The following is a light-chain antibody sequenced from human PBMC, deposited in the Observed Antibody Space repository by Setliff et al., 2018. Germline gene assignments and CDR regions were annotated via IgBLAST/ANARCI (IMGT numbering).Light chain of an antibody. CDR1: VLAKKY. J-gene: IGLJ2*01. CDR3: YSAADNNVV. CDR2: KDS. V-gene: IGLV3-27*01. Sequence: SYELTQPSSVSVSPGQTARITCSGDVLAKKYARWFQQEPGQAPVLVIYKDSERPSGIPERFSGSSSGTTVTLTISGAQVEDEADYYCYSAADNNVVFGGGTK.